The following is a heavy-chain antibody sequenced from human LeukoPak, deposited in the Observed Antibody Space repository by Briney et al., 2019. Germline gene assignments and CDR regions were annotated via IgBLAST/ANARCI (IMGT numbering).Heavy chain of an antibody. Sequence: SETLSLTCTVSGGSISSGSYYWSWIRQPAGKGLEWIGRIYTSGSTNYNPCLKSRVTISVDTSKNQFSLKLSSVTAADTAVYYCAREGYCSSTSCYTPGANYYYYYMDVWGKGTTVTVSS. CDR1: GGSISSGSYY. CDR2: IYTSGST. CDR3: AREGYCSSTSCYTPGANYYYYYMDV. V-gene: IGHV4-61*02. D-gene: IGHD2-2*02. J-gene: IGHJ6*03.